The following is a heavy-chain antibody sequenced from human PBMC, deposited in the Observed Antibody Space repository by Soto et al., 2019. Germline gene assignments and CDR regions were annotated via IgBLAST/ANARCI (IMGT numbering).Heavy chain of an antibody. CDR1: GGSISSSSYY. Sequence: SETLSLTCTVSGGSISSSSYYWGWIRQPPGKGLEWIRSIYYSGSTYYNPSLKSRVTISVDTSKNQFSLKLSSVTAADTAVYYCARLALHFDYWGQGTLVTVSS. J-gene: IGHJ4*02. CDR2: IYYSGST. V-gene: IGHV4-39*01. CDR3: ARLALHFDY.